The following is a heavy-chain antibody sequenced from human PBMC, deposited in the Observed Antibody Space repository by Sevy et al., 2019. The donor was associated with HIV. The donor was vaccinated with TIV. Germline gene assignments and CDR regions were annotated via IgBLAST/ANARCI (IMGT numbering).Heavy chain of an antibody. Sequence: ASVKVSCKASGYTCTGYYMHWVRQAPGQGLEWMGRINPNSGGTNYAQKFQGRVTMTRDTSISTAYMELSRLRSDDTAVYYCASEGIAVAGSFDYWGQGTLVTVSS. CDR3: ASEGIAVAGSFDY. J-gene: IGHJ4*02. CDR1: GYTCTGYY. V-gene: IGHV1-2*06. D-gene: IGHD6-19*01. CDR2: INPNSGGT.